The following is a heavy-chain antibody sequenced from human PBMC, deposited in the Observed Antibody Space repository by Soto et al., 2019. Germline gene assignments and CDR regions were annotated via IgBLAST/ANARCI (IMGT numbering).Heavy chain of an antibody. CDR1: GYTFTSYG. V-gene: IGHV1-18*04. D-gene: IGHD4-17*01. CDR2: ISAYNGNT. J-gene: IGHJ3*02. CDR3: ASFMFVTTRPTYAFDI. Sequence: ASVEVSCKASGYTFTSYGISWVLQAPGQGLEWMGWISAYNGNTNYAQKLQGRVTMTTDTSTSTAYMELRSLRSDDTAVYYCASFMFVTTRPTYAFDIWCQGTMVTVSS.